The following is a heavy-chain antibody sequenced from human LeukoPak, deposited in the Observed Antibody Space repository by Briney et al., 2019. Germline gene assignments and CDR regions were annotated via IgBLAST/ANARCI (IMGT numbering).Heavy chain of an antibody. CDR2: ISPNSGGT. CDR1: GFTFTAYH. J-gene: IGHJ4*02. V-gene: IGHV1-2*02. Sequence: ASVMVSCKASGFTFTAYHIHWVRRAPGQGLEWMGWISPNSGGTHYAQNSQGRVTMTSHTSISTAYMELSSLRSDDTAVYYCAKTREPTSTNLDSWGQGTLVTVSS. D-gene: IGHD1-26*01. CDR3: AKTREPTSTNLDS.